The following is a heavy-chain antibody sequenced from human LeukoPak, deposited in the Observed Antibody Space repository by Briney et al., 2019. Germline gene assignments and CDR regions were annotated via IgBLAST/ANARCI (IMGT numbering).Heavy chain of an antibody. CDR3: ARALKYCSSTSCFGRSYAFDI. CDR2: IGTAGDT. CDR1: GFTFSSYD. V-gene: IGHV3-13*01. Sequence: GGSLRLSCAASGFTFSSYDMHWVRQATGKGLEWVSAIGTAGDTYYPGSVKGRFTISRENAKNSLYLQMNSLRAGDTAVYYCARALKYCSSTSCFGRSYAFDIWGQGTMVTVSS. D-gene: IGHD2-2*01. J-gene: IGHJ3*02.